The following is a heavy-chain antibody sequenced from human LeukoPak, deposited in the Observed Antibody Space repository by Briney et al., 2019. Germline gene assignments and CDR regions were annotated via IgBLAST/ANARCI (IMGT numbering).Heavy chain of an antibody. CDR2: LSHSGGSA. Sequence: AGGSLRLSCAGSGFIFSTYVLSWARQAPGKGLEWVSSLSHSGGSAYYTDSVKGRFTISRDNSKNTLYLHMNSLRVGDTAVYFCAKLGFLTGSFDSWGQGTLVSVSS. D-gene: IGHD3-9*01. V-gene: IGHV3-23*01. CDR3: AKLGFLTGSFDS. CDR1: GFIFSTYV. J-gene: IGHJ4*02.